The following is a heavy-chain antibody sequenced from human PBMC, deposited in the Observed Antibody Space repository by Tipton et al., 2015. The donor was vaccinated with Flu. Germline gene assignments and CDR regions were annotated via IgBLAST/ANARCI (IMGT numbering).Heavy chain of an antibody. D-gene: IGHD6-25*01. J-gene: IGHJ6*03. CDR2: IVCIFGIP. CDR3: ARQIYSSAELDYDYYFMDV. Sequence: QLVQSGPEVKKPGSSVTVSCKASGDTFRKYAISWVRQAPGQGLEWMGGIVCIFGIPNYAQKFQGRVTMTADESTSTVYMELSSLRSDDTAVYYCARQIYSSAELDYDYYFMDVWGKGTTVTVSS. CDR1: GDTFRKYA. V-gene: IGHV1-69*01.